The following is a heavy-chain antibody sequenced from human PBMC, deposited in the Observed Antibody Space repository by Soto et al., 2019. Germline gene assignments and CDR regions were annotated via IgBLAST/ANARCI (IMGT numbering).Heavy chain of an antibody. CDR3: ARDGLTGTTYYYGMDV. CDR1: GYTFTSYG. V-gene: IGHV1-18*01. CDR2: ISAYNGNT. J-gene: IGHJ6*02. D-gene: IGHD1-7*01. Sequence: ASVKVSCKASGYTFTSYGISWVRQAPGQGLEWMGWISAYNGNTNYAQKLQGRVTMTTDTSTSTAYMELRSLRSDDTAVYYCARDGLTGTTYYYGMDVWGQGTTVTVS.